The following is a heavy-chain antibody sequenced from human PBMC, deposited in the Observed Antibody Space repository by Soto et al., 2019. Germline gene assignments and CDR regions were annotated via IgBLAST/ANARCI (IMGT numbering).Heavy chain of an antibody. CDR1: GGSISSYY. CDR3: ARDSLVDYGDYHNYYNYGMDV. J-gene: IGHJ6*02. V-gene: IGHV4-59*01. D-gene: IGHD4-17*01. Sequence: SETLSLTCTVSGGSISSYYWSWIRQPPGKGLEWIGYIYYSGSTNYNPSLKSRVTISVDTSKNQFSLKLSSVTAADTAVYYCARDSLVDYGDYHNYYNYGMDVWGQGTTVTVSS. CDR2: IYYSGST.